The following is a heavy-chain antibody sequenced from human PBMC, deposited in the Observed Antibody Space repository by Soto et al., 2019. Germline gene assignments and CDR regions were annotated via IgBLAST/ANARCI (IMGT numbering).Heavy chain of an antibody. CDR1: GFTFSSYA. V-gene: IGHV3-30-3*01. Sequence: QVQLVESGGGVVQPGTSLRLSCAASGFTFSSYAMHWVRQAPGKGLEWVAVISYDVSNKYYVDSVKGRFTISRDNSKNTLFLQMNSLRAEDTAVYYCASAYSSSWHNFNYWGQGTLVTVSS. CDR2: ISYDVSNK. CDR3: ASAYSSSWHNFNY. J-gene: IGHJ4*02. D-gene: IGHD6-13*01.